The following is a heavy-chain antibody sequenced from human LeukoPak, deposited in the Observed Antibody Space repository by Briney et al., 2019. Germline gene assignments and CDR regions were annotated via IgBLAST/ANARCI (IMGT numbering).Heavy chain of an antibody. J-gene: IGHJ4*02. Sequence: PSETLSLTCTVSGYSISSANYWAWIRQPPGKALEWIGSIYHSGSTYYNPSLKSRVTISVDTSKNEFSLKLSSVTAADTAVYYCARSGSSGYYPTRGYYLDYWGQGTLVTVSS. CDR2: IYHSGST. V-gene: IGHV4-38-2*02. CDR3: ARSGSSGYYPTRGYYLDY. D-gene: IGHD3-22*01. CDR1: GYSISSANY.